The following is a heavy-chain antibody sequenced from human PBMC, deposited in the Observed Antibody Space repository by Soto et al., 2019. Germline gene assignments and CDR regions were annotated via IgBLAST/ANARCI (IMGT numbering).Heavy chain of an antibody. CDR3: AKDPEYSSPSLRNYFDY. CDR1: GFSFSSYG. Sequence: QVQLVESGGGVVQPGRSLRLSCAASGFSFSSYGMHWVRQAPGKGLEWVAVIPYDGSNQYYADSVKGRFTISRDNSKNTLYLQMNSLRAEDTAVYYCAKDPEYSSPSLRNYFDYWGQGTLVTVSS. V-gene: IGHV3-30*18. D-gene: IGHD6-6*01. J-gene: IGHJ4*02. CDR2: IPYDGSNQ.